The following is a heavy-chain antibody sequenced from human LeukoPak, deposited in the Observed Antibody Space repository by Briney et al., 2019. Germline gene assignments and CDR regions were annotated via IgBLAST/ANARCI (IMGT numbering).Heavy chain of an antibody. CDR2: ICGDCGNT. V-gene: IGHV3-23*01. CDR1: GFIFSSYS. CDR3: ARDVGVVMYDF. Sequence: QAGGSLRLSCAASGFIFSSYSMNWVRQTPGKGLEWVSTICGDCGNTHYADSVKGRFTISRDNSKNMMWLQMSSLRVEDSAIYYCARDVGVVMYDFWGQGILVTVSS. D-gene: IGHD3-3*01. J-gene: IGHJ4*02.